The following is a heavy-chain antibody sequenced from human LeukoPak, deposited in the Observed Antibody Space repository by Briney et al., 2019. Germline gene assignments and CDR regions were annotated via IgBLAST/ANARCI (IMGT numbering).Heavy chain of an antibody. V-gene: IGHV4-59*08. CDR1: GGSISSYY. Sequence: SETLSLTCTVSGGSISSYYWSWIRQPPGKGLEWIGYIYYSGSTNYNPSLKSRVTISVDTSKNQFSLKLSSVTAADTAVYYCARQGQPAYYDILTGYSPNWFDPWGQGTLVTVSS. CDR2: IYYSGST. J-gene: IGHJ5*02. CDR3: ARQGQPAYYDILTGYSPNWFDP. D-gene: IGHD3-9*01.